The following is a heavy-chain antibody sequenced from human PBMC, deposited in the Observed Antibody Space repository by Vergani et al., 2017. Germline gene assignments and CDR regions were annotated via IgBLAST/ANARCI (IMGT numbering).Heavy chain of an antibody. CDR1: GFSIDNGYY. D-gene: IGHD3-9*01. V-gene: IGHV4-38-2*01. Sequence: QVQLPESGPGLVKPSETLSLTCAVSGFSIDNGYYWDWIRQPPGKGLEWIGSIYRTGRTHFNPSLKSRVTISVDTSNNHFSLRLNSLTAEDTAVYYCARRSGIVYDIFSGTQYFFDFWGQGTLVTVSS. J-gene: IGHJ4*02. CDR3: ARRSGIVYDIFSGTQYFFDF. CDR2: IYRTGRT.